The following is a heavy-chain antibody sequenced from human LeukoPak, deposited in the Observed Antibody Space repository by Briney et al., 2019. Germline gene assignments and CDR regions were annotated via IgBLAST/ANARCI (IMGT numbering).Heavy chain of an antibody. CDR1: GGSVSSGSYY. Sequence: PSETLSLTCTVSGGSVSSGSYYWSWIRQPPGKGLEWIGYIYYSGSTNYNPSLKSRVTISVDTSKNQFSLKLSSMTAADTAVYYCARDHYDFWSGYNTRRGFDPWGQGTLVTVSS. J-gene: IGHJ5*02. CDR3: ARDHYDFWSGYNTRRGFDP. D-gene: IGHD3-3*01. CDR2: IYYSGST. V-gene: IGHV4-61*01.